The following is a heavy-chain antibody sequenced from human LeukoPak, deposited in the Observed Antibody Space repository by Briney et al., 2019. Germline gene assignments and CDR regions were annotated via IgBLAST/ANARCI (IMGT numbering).Heavy chain of an antibody. CDR2: FDPEDGET. CDR1: GYTLTELS. J-gene: IGHJ6*03. D-gene: IGHD3-10*01. V-gene: IGHV1-24*01. CDR3: AKVFADGSGSYYNLYYYYYMDV. Sequence: ASVKVSCKVSGYTLTELSMHWVRQAPGKGLEWMGGFDPEDGETIYAQKFQGRVTMTEDTSTDTAYMELSSLRSEDTAVYYCAKVFADGSGSYYNLYYYYYMDVWGKGTTVTVSS.